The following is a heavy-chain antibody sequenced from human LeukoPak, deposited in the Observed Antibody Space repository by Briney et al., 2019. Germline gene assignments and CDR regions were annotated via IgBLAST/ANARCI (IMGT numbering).Heavy chain of an antibody. V-gene: IGHV5-51*01. J-gene: IGHJ4*02. D-gene: IGHD6-19*01. Sequence: GESLKISCKGSGYSFTRHWIGWVRQMPGNGLEWMGIIYPGDSDTRYSPSFQGQVTISADKSISTAYLQWSSLKASDTAMYYCARHRPYSSGWRHFDYWGQGTLVTVSS. CDR2: IYPGDSDT. CDR3: ARHRPYSSGWRHFDY. CDR1: GYSFTRHW.